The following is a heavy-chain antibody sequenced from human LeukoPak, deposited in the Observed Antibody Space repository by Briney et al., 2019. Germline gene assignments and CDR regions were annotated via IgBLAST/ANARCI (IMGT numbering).Heavy chain of an antibody. CDR2: IKRDASDK. CDR1: GFTFSSSV. Sequence: QSGGSLRLSCAASGFTFSSSVMSWVRQAPGKGLEWVANIKRDASDKYYVASVKGRFTVSRDNAKNSLYLQMNSLRAEDTSVYYCARLNYYSNKGPSAIDIWGQGTMVTVSS. CDR3: ARLNYYSNKGPSAIDI. D-gene: IGHD3-10*01. V-gene: IGHV3-7*01. J-gene: IGHJ3*02.